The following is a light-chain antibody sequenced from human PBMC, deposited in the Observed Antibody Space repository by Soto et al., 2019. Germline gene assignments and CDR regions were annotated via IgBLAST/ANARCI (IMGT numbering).Light chain of an antibody. CDR1: QSVRGN. J-gene: IGKJ5*01. V-gene: IGKV3-15*01. CDR3: QKYNNWPFIT. Sequence: EIVMTQSPATLSVSPGERATLSCRASQSVRGNLAWYQQRPGQSLRLLIYGASSRATGIPAKFSSSGSGTEFTLSISSLQSKDFAVYYFQKYNNWPFITIGQGTRLEIK. CDR2: GAS.